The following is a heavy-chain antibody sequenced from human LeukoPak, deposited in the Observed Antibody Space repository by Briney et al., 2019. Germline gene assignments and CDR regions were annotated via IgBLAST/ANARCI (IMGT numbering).Heavy chain of an antibody. Sequence: GGSLRLSCAASGFIFSSYGMHWVRQAPGKGLEWVAFIRYDGSKYSADSVKGRFTISRDNAKNSLYLQMNSLRAEDTAVYYCAGGSRGTPFDYWGQGTLVTVSS. CDR2: IRYDGSK. CDR1: GFIFSSYG. CDR3: AGGSRGTPFDY. V-gene: IGHV3-30*02. J-gene: IGHJ4*02. D-gene: IGHD1-1*01.